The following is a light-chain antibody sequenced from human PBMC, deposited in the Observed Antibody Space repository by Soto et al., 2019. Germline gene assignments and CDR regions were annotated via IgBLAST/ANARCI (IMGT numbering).Light chain of an antibody. CDR3: QHYGYSQWT. CDR2: GAS. V-gene: IGKV3-20*01. J-gene: IGKJ1*01. Sequence: EIVLTQSPGTLSLSPGERATLSCRASQSVSSTYVAWYQQKPGQAPRLLMYGASSRATGTPDRFSGSGSGTDFTLTISRLEPEDFAVYYCQHYGYSQWTFGKGTKVEI. CDR1: QSVSSTY.